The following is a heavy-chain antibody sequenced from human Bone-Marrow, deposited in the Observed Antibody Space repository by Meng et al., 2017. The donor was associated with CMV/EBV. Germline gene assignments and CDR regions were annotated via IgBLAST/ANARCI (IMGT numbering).Heavy chain of an antibody. D-gene: IGHD3-10*01. CDR2: ISDSGNTI. J-gene: IGHJ4*02. V-gene: IGHV3-11*01. CDR3: ARMRGAGPGGYFDL. Sequence: GGSLRLSCVPSGFIFSDHYMSWIRQAPGKGLEWVSYISDSGNTIYVDSVKGRSTISRDNAKESLFLQMNSLRAEDTAAYYCARMRGAGPGGYFDLWGQGTLVTVSS. CDR1: GFIFSDHY.